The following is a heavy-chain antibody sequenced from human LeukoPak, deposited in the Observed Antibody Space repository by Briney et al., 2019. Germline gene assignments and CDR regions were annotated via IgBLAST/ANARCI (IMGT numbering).Heavy chain of an antibody. CDR3: ARVGSSSLDY. CDR1: GFTFSSYA. J-gene: IGHJ4*02. D-gene: IGHD6-6*01. Sequence: RSLRLSCAASGFTFSSYAMHWVRQAPGKGLEWVAVISYDGSNKYYADSVKGRFTISRDNSKNTLYLQMNSLRAEDTAVYYCARVGSSSLDYWGQGTLVTVSS. CDR2: ISYDGSNK. V-gene: IGHV3-30-3*01.